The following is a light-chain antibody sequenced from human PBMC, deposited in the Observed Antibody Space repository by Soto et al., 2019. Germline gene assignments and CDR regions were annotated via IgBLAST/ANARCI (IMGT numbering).Light chain of an antibody. J-gene: IGKJ3*01. CDR1: QGISNY. V-gene: IGKV1-27*01. CDR3: QNYSSVPF. Sequence: DIQMPQSPSSLSASGGDRVTITCRASQGISNYIAWYQQNPGKAPKLLIYAASTLQSGVPSRFIGSGSGTAFTVTINSLQTAEVETDYCQNYSSVPFFGPGTKVDI. CDR2: AAS.